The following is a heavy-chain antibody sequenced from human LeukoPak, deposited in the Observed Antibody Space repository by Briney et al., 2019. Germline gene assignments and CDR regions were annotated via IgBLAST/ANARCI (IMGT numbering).Heavy chain of an antibody. CDR1: GFTFSTYW. V-gene: IGHV3-30-3*01. Sequence: GGSLRLSCAASGFTFSTYWMHWVRQAPGKGLEWVAIISYDGSNKYHADSVKGRFTISRDNSKNTLYLQMNSLRVEDTAVYYCAREYRGSRFPIDYWGQGTLVIVSS. CDR3: AREYRGSRFPIDY. CDR2: ISYDGSNK. J-gene: IGHJ4*02. D-gene: IGHD3-10*01.